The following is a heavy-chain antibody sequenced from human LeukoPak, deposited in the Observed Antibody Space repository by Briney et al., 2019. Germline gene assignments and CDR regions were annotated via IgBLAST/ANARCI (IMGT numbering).Heavy chain of an antibody. V-gene: IGHV3-30*03. CDR1: GFTFNNYG. Sequence: GGSLRLSCAASGFTFNNYGMHWVRQAPGKGLEWVAVISYDGTNKYHAGSVKGRFTISRDNARHTLYLQMNSLRAEDTAVYYCAGASTTVPNLLDYWGQGTLVTVSS. CDR3: AGASTTVPNLLDY. CDR2: ISYDGTNK. D-gene: IGHD4-17*01. J-gene: IGHJ4*02.